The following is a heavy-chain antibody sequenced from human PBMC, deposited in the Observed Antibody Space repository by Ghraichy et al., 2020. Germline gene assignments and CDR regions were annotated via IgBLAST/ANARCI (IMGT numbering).Heavy chain of an antibody. J-gene: IGHJ4*02. CDR3: AREGYYDFWSGYFNYFDY. Sequence: GESLNISCAASGFTFSSYAMHWVRQAPGRGLEWVAVISYDGRNKYFADSVKGRFTISRDNSKNTLYLQMNSLRPEDTAVYFCAREGYYDFWSGYFNYFDYWGQGTLVTVSS. CDR1: GFTFSSYA. V-gene: IGHV3-30*04. CDR2: ISYDGRNK. D-gene: IGHD3-3*01.